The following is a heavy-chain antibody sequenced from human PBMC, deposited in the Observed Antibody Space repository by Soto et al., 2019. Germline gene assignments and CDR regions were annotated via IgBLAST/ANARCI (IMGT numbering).Heavy chain of an antibody. V-gene: IGHV1-46*02. CDR2: INPNGDTT. Sequence: QVQLVQSGAEVRNPGASVKLSCKASGYTFNMYYMHWVRQAPGQGLEWMGVINPNGDTTTYAQRVQGRLTMTRDTSTSTVYMYLTSLRSEDTAVYYCAREGAAAARMVDNWGQGTLVTVSS. CDR1: GYTFNMYY. D-gene: IGHD6-13*01. J-gene: IGHJ4*02. CDR3: AREGAAAARMVDN.